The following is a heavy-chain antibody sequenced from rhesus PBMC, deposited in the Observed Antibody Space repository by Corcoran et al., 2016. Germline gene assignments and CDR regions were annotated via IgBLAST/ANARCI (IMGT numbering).Heavy chain of an antibody. CDR3: ARLAHYYGLDS. V-gene: IGHV4-76*01. CDR2: IYGSSGST. CDR1: GGSISGGYD. J-gene: IGHJ6*01. Sequence: QVQLQESGPGLVKPSETLSLTCAVSGGSISGGYDWSWIRQPPGKGLGGIGYIYGSSGSTNYNPSLKNRVTISKDTSKNQFSLKLSSVTAADTAVYYCARLAHYYGLDSWGQGVVVTVSS.